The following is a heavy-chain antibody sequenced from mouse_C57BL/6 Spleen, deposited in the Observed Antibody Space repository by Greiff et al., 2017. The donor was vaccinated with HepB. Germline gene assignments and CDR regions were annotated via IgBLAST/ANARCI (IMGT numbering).Heavy chain of an antibody. J-gene: IGHJ3*01. CDR3: ARGGYDYDPAWFAY. D-gene: IGHD2-4*01. V-gene: IGHV1-50*01. CDR1: GYTFTSYW. CDR2: IDPSDSYT. Sequence: QVQLKQPGAELVKPGASVKLSCKASGYTFTSYWMQWVKQRPGQGLEWIGEIDPSDSYTNYNQKFKGKATLTVDTSSSTAYMQLSSLTSEDSAVYYCARGGYDYDPAWFAYWGQGTLVTVSA.